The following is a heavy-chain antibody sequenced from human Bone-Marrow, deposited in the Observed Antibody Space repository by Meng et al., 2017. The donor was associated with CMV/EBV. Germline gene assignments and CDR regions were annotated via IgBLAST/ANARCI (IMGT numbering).Heavy chain of an antibody. CDR1: GGSISSYY. V-gene: IGHV4-59*01. Sequence: SETLSLTCTVSGGSISSYYWSWIRQPPGKGLEWIGYIYYSGSTNYNPSLKSRVTISVDTSKNQFSLKLSSVTAADTAVYYCARRRVYYYGMDVWGQGTTVTVS. CDR3: ARRRVYYYGMDV. J-gene: IGHJ6*02. CDR2: IYYSGST.